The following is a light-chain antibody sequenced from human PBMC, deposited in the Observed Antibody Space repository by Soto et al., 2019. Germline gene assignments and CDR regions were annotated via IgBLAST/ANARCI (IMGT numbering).Light chain of an antibody. V-gene: IGKV3-20*01. CDR1: QSVSSSY. CDR2: GAS. CDR3: QHYGSSPFT. J-gene: IGKJ3*01. Sequence: EIVLTQSPGTLSLSPGERATLSCRASQSVSSSYLAWYQQKPGQAPRLLIYGASSRATGIPDRFSGSGSGTDFTLPISKLEPEDFAVYYCQHYGSSPFTFGPGTKVDIK.